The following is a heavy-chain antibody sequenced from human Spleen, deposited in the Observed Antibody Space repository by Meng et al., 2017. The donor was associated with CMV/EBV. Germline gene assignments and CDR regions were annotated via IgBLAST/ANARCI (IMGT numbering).Heavy chain of an antibody. V-gene: IGHV4-39*01. Sequence: SETLSLTCTVSDGSISSSTYYWGWIRQPPGKGLEWIGSIYYSGTTYYSPSLKSRVAISVDMSKSQFSLNLSSVTAADTAVYYCARDDDSTYDAFDIWGQGTMVTVSS. D-gene: IGHD3-16*01. CDR3: ARDDDSTYDAFDI. CDR1: DGSISSSTYY. CDR2: IYYSGTT. J-gene: IGHJ3*02.